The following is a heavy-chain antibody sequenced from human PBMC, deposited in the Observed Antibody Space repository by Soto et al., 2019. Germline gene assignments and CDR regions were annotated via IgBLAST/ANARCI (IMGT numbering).Heavy chain of an antibody. V-gene: IGHV2-5*02. CDR2: IYWDDDK. CDR3: AHIPNYYQYDWFDP. D-gene: IGHD3-16*01. Sequence: QITLKESGPTLVKPTQTLTLPCTFSGFSLTTRGVGVGWIRQPPGKALECLALIYWDDDKRYSTSLQSRLSITKDTSKNQVVLTMTNVDPVDTATYYCAHIPNYYQYDWFDPWGQGTLVSVSS. J-gene: IGHJ5*02. CDR1: GFSLTTRGVG.